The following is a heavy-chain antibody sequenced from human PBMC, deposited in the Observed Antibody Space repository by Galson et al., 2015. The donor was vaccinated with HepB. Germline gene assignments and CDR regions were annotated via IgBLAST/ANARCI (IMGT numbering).Heavy chain of an antibody. CDR1: GFTFDDFA. Sequence: SLRLSCAASGFTFDDFAMHWVRQVPGKGLEWVSGISWNSGTIGYADSVKARFIISRDNAKSSLYLQMNSLRPEDTAMYYCAKDRSSGYHSFDSWGQGTQVTVSS. CDR3: AKDRSSGYHSFDS. J-gene: IGHJ4*02. D-gene: IGHD3-22*01. V-gene: IGHV3-9*01. CDR2: ISWNSGTI.